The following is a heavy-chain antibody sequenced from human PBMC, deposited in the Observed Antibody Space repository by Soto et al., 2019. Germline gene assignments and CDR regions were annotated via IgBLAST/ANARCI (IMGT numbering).Heavy chain of an antibody. CDR3: AKDLGIAAAVGMDV. Sequence: GGSLRLSCAASGFTFSSYAMSWVRQAPGKGLEWVAVISYDGSNKYYADSVKGRFTISRDNSKNTLHLQMNSLRAEDTAVYYCAKDLGIAAAVGMDVWGQGTTVTVSS. CDR1: GFTFSSYA. CDR2: ISYDGSNK. J-gene: IGHJ6*02. D-gene: IGHD6-13*01. V-gene: IGHV3-30*18.